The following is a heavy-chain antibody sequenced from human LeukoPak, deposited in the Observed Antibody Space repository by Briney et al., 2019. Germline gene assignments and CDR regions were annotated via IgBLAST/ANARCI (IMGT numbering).Heavy chain of an antibody. CDR1: GGSISDAAYY. V-gene: IGHV4-30-4*01. J-gene: IGHJ4*02. CDR3: ARLDSATDDDY. Sequence: PSETLSLTCTVSGGSISDAAYYWSWIRQHPGEGLKWIGYIYYSGSTSYNPSLKSRVTISVDTSKNQFSLKLSSVTAADTAVYYCARLDSATDDDYWGQGTLVTVSS. D-gene: IGHD1-1*01. CDR2: IYYSGST.